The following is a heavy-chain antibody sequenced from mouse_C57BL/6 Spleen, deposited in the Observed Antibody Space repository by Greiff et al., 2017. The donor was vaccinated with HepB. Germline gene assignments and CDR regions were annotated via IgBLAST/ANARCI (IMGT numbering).Heavy chain of an antibody. CDR1: GYTFTSYW. Sequence: QVQLQQPGAELVKPGASVKLSCKASGYTFTSYWMQWVKQRPGQGLEWIGEIDPSDSYTNYNQKFKGKATLTVDTSSSTAYMQLSSLTSEDSAVYYCARERRNRDDYYAMDYWGQGTSVTVSS. V-gene: IGHV1-50*01. D-gene: IGHD2-14*01. CDR2: IDPSDSYT. CDR3: ARERRNRDDYYAMDY. J-gene: IGHJ4*01.